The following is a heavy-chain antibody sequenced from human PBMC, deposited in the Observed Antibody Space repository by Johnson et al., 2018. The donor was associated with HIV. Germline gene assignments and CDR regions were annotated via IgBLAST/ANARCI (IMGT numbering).Heavy chain of an antibody. V-gene: IGHV3-30-3*01. Sequence: QVHLVESGGGVVQPGRSLRLSCAASGFTFSTYAIHWVRQAPGKGLEWVAIISYDGSTKYYADSVKGRFTISRDNSKNSLYLQMNTLRAEDTAVYYCARDQRGGYSYGDAFDFWGQGTVV. J-gene: IGHJ3*01. CDR2: ISYDGSTK. CDR3: ARDQRGGYSYGDAFDF. D-gene: IGHD5-18*01. CDR1: GFTFSTYA.